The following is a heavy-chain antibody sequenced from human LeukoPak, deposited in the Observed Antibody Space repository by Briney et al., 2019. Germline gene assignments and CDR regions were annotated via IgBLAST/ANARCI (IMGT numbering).Heavy chain of an antibody. V-gene: IGHV4-59*01. CDR2: IYYSGST. Sequence: PSETLSLTCTVSGGSISSYYWSWIRQPPGKGLEWIGYIYYSGSTNYNPSLKSRVTISVDTSKNQFSLKLSSVTGADTAVYYCARGISSSGWYLSYYFDYWGQGTLVTVSS. CDR1: GGSISSYY. D-gene: IGHD6-19*01. CDR3: ARGISSSGWYLSYYFDY. J-gene: IGHJ4*02.